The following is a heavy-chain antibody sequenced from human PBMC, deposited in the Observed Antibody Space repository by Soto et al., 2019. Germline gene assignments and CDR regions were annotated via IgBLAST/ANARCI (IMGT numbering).Heavy chain of an antibody. CDR2: ISYDSSNK. D-gene: IGHD2-15*01. J-gene: IGHJ4*02. V-gene: IGHV3-30*18. CDR3: AKLVIGYCSGNTCDDY. Sequence: VQLLESGGDLIQPGGSLRLSCAASGFTFSYGIHWLRQAPGKGLEWVAYISYDSSNKFYGDSVKCRFTISRDNSKNTQFLQMNSLRAEDTAVYYCAKLVIGYCSGNTCDDYWGQGTLVAVSS. CDR1: GFTFSYG.